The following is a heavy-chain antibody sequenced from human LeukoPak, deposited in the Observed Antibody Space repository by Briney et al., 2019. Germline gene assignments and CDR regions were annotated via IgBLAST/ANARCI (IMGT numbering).Heavy chain of an antibody. Sequence: SETLSLTCTVSGASISRNYWSWIRQPPGKGLEWIGYINYIGSSHYNPSLKSRVTISVDTSKNQFSLKVSSVTAADTAVYYCASGSSDYYYYYYMDVWGKGTTGTVSS. J-gene: IGHJ6*03. CDR2: INYIGSS. D-gene: IGHD2-2*01. V-gene: IGHV4-59*08. CDR3: ASGSSDYYYYYYMDV. CDR1: GASISRNY.